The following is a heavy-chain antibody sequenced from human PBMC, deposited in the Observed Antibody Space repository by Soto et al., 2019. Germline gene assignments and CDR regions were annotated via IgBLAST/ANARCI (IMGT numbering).Heavy chain of an antibody. CDR3: ARVGGTGGYTYGLDY. Sequence: SLRLSCAASGFTFSSYAMSWVRQAPGKGLEWVSAISGSGGSTYYADSVKGRFTISRDNSKNTLYLQMSSLRSEDTAVYFCARVGGTGGYTYGLDYWGQGTLVTVSS. V-gene: IGHV3-23*01. CDR1: GFTFSSYA. J-gene: IGHJ4*02. D-gene: IGHD5-18*01. CDR2: ISGSGGST.